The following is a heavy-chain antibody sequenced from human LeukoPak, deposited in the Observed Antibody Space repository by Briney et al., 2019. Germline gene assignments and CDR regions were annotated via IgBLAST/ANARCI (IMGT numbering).Heavy chain of an antibody. CDR1: GAFTSTHY. J-gene: IGHJ4*02. V-gene: IGHV4-59*11. Sequence: SETLSLTCTVSGAFTSTHYWSWVRQPLGKGLEWIGYVFYSGNSNYNPSFTSRLTISVDTSKTQFSLKLTSVTAADTAVYYCARIDPLGYFDLWGQGTLVTVSS. CDR3: ARIDPLGYFDL. CDR2: VFYSGNS.